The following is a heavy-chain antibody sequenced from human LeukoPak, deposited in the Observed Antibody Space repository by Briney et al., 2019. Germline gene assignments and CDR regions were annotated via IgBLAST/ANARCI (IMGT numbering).Heavy chain of an antibody. V-gene: IGHV3-74*01. J-gene: IGHJ4*02. CDR2: INNDGSST. D-gene: IGHD6-25*01. CDR3: ARGAAYFDY. CDR1: GFTFSNYW. Sequence: GGSLRLSCAASGFTFSNYWMNWVRQAPGKGPVWVSRINNDGSSTTYADSVKGRFTISRDNAKNTLYLQMNSLRPEDTAVYYCARGAAYFDYWGQGTLVTVSS.